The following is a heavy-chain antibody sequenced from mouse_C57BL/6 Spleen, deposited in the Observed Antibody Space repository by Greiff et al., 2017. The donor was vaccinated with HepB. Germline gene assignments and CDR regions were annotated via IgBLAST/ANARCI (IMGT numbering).Heavy chain of an antibody. CDR1: GFTFSSYA. Sequence: EVMLVESGGGLVKPGGSLKLSCAASGFTFSSYAMSWVRQTPEKRLEWVATISDGGSYTYYPDNVKGRFTISRDNAKNNLYLQMSHLKSEDTAMYYCARGRTTGGYFDYWGQGTTLTVSS. CDR3: ARGRTTGGYFDY. D-gene: IGHD4-1*02. V-gene: IGHV5-4*03. CDR2: ISDGGSYT. J-gene: IGHJ2*01.